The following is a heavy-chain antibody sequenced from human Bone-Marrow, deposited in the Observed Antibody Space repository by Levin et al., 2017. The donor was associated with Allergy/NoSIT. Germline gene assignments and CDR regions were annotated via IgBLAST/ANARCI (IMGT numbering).Heavy chain of an antibody. D-gene: IGHD2-15*01. CDR1: GYTFTGHY. CDR3: TRDLVFCSGGGCHQASPYFYYMDV. CDR2: INPNTGDT. J-gene: IGHJ6*03. Sequence: ASVKVSCKASGYTFTGHYIHWVRQAPGQGLEWMAWINPNTGDTKSAQRFQGRVTMTRDTSITTAYMELSSLRSDDTAVYYCTRDLVFCSGGGCHQASPYFYYMDVWGKGTTVTVSS. V-gene: IGHV1-2*02.